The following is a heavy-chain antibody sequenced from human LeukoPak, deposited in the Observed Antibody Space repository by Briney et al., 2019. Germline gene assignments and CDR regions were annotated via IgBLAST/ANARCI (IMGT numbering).Heavy chain of an antibody. CDR1: GASFEHYF. D-gene: IGHD3-10*01. Sequence: SETLSLTCTVSGASFEHYFWSWIRQPPGRGLEWIGYVYYSGSTDYSPSLKSRLTISANTSKNQFSLKLNSVTAADTAVYYCASHRRSHGSEYWGQGTLVTVSS. V-gene: IGHV4-59*01. CDR3: ASHRRSHGSEY. J-gene: IGHJ4*02. CDR2: VYYSGST.